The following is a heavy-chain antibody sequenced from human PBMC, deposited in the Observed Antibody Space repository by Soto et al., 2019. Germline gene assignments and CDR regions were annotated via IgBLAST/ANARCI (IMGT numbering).Heavy chain of an antibody. Sequence: SGPLSLTCTVSGGSMTNVYWSWIRQPPGKRLEGMGFIFHSGNAKYNPSLKSRVTISIDTSKSQFSLSLDSVTAADTAVYFCARAHAPTLPFDYWGLGTLVPGTS. J-gene: IGHJ4*01. CDR2: IFHSGNA. CDR1: GGSMTNVY. CDR3: ARAHAPTLPFDY. V-gene: IGHV4-59*01. D-gene: IGHD2-2*01.